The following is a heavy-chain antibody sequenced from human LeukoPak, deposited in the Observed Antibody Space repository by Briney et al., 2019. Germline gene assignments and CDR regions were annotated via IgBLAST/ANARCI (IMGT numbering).Heavy chain of an antibody. CDR1: GDSISTYY. CDR2: IYYSGST. CDR3: ATAVVVVGSTRGYYFHY. V-gene: IGHV4-59*01. D-gene: IGHD2-15*01. Sequence: SETLSLTCSVSGDSISTYYWSWIRQPPGKGLEWIGYIYYSGSTNYNPSLKSRVSISVDTSKNQFSLKLSSVTAADAAVYYCATAVVVVGSTRGYYFHYWGQGTLVTVSS. J-gene: IGHJ4*02.